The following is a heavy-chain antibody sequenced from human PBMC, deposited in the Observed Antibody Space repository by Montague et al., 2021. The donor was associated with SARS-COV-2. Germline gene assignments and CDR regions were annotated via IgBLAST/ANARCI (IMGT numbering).Heavy chain of an antibody. CDR1: GGSVSGYY. J-gene: IGHJ6*02. CDR3: TREGYQVLWSDYYYYGMDV. V-gene: IGHV4-34*01. Sequence: SETLSLTCAVYGGSVSGYYWSWIRQPPGKGLEWIGEINHSGSTNYNPSLKSRVTISVDTSKNQSSLKLSSVTAADTAVYYCTREGYQVLWSDYYYYGMDVWGQGTTVTVSS. CDR2: INHSGST. D-gene: IGHD2-2*01.